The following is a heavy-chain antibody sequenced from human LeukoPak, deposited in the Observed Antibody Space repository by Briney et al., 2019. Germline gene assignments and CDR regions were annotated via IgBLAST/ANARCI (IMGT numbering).Heavy chain of an antibody. CDR1: GGSFSGYY. J-gene: IGHJ4*02. V-gene: IGHV4-34*01. CDR3: ARHLSRSEPFDY. CDR2: INHSGST. D-gene: IGHD6-13*01. Sequence: SETLSLTCAVYGGSFSGYYWSWIRQPPGKGLEWIGEINHSGSTNYNPSLKSRVTISVDTSKNQFSLKLSSVTAADTAVYYCARHLSRSEPFDYWGQGTLVTVSS.